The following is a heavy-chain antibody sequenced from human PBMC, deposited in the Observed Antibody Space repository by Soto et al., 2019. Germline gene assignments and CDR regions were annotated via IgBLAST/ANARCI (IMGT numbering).Heavy chain of an antibody. Sequence: PGESLKISCKGSGYTFTYYWIGWVRQMPWKGLEWMGIIWPGDSDTRYSPSFQGQVTISVDKSISTAYLQWSSLKASDTAIYYCARVRNKVVTGEEIDYWGQGTLVTVSS. V-gene: IGHV5-51*01. CDR2: IWPGDSDT. J-gene: IGHJ4*02. D-gene: IGHD2-21*02. CDR3: ARVRNKVVTGEEIDY. CDR1: GYTFTYYW.